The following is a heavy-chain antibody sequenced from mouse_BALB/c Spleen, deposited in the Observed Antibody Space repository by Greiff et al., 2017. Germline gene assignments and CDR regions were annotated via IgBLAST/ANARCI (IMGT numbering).Heavy chain of an antibody. J-gene: IGHJ4*01. CDR3: ARGITTYAMDY. Sequence: DVMLVESGGDLVKPGGSLKLSCAASGFTFSSYGMSWVRQTPDKRLEWVATISSGGSYTYYPDSVKGRFTISRDNAKNTLYLQMSSLKSEDTAMYYCARGITTYAMDYWGQGTSVTVSS. D-gene: IGHD2-4*01. CDR2: ISSGGSYT. CDR1: GFTFSSYG. V-gene: IGHV5-6*02.